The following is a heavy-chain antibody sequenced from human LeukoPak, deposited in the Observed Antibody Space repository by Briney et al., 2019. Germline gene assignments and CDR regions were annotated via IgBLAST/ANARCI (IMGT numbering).Heavy chain of an antibody. CDR3: ARDQGGHYDILTGYYTAHYYYYYMDV. CDR2: IYSGGST. Sequence: GGSLRLSCAASGFTVSSNYMSWVRQAPGKGLEWVSVIYSGGSTYYADSVKGRFTISRDNSKNTLYLQMNSLRAADTAVYYCARDQGGHYDILTGYYTAHYYYYYMDVWGKGTTVTVSS. D-gene: IGHD3-9*01. V-gene: IGHV3-53*01. J-gene: IGHJ6*03. CDR1: GFTVSSNY.